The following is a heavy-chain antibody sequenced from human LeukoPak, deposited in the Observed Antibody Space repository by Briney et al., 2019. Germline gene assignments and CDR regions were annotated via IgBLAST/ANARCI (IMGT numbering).Heavy chain of an antibody. CDR3: ARGVWAHFDS. J-gene: IGHJ4*02. V-gene: IGHV3-7*01. CDR2: IKQDGREQ. Sequence: GGALRLSFAAYGFSLRNYWGKWVRWAPGRGLEWVATIKQDGREQTYVACERDGFRISSDNARNSGILQMNSLRDGDAVVYDCARGVWAHFDSWGKGTLVSVSS. CDR1: GFSLRNYW. D-gene: IGHD7-27*01.